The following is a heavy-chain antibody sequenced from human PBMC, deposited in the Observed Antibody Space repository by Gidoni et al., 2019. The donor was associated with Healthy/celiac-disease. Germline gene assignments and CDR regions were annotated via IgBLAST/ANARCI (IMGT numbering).Heavy chain of an antibody. CDR2: IYYSGRT. J-gene: IGHJ3*02. Sequence: QVQLQESGPGLVKHSETLSLTCTVSGGSISSYYWSCIRQPPGKGLEWIVYIYYSGRTNYNPSLKSRVTISVDTSKNQFSLKLSSVTAADTAVYYCARHYPGRIAAAGGPGAFDIWGQGTMVTVSS. V-gene: IGHV4-59*08. CDR1: GGSISSYY. CDR3: ARHYPGRIAAAGGPGAFDI. D-gene: IGHD6-13*01.